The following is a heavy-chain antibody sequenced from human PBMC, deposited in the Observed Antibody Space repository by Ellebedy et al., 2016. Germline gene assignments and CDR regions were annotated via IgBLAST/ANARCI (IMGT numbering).Heavy chain of an antibody. J-gene: IGHJ4*02. CDR3: ARDHDIAVAGYFDY. D-gene: IGHD6-19*01. CDR1: GFTFSSYD. Sequence: GESLKISCAASGFTFSSYDMHWVRQATGKGLEWVSAIGTAGDTYYPGSVKGRFTISRENAKNSLYLQMNSLRAEDTAVYYCARDHDIAVAGYFDYWGQGTLVTVSS. V-gene: IGHV3-13*01. CDR2: IGTAGDT.